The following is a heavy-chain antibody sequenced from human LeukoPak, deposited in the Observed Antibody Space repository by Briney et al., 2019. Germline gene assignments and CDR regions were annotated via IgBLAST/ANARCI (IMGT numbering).Heavy chain of an antibody. J-gene: IGHJ4*02. D-gene: IGHD1-26*01. CDR2: ISSSGKA. V-gene: IGHV4-39*01. CDR3: ASFKGGTGFDY. CDR1: GGSITTTDFD. Sequence: PSETLSLTCAVSGGSITTTDFDWAWIRQPPGQGFEWIATISSSGKAYYYPSLMSRVTISVDTSKNQFSLDVISVTAADTGLFYCASFKGGTGFDYWGRGILVIVS.